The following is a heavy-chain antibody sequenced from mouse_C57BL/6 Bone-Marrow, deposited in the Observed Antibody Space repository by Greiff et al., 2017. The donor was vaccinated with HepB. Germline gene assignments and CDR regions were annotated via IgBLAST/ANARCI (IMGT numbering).Heavy chain of an antibody. Sequence: EVQLQESGPELVKPGASVKIPCKASGYTFTDYNMDWVKQSHGKSLEWIGDITPNNGGTIYNQKFKGKATLTVDKSSSTAYMELRSLTSEDTAVYYGARRGYDYDGTDYFDYWGQGTTLTVSS. J-gene: IGHJ2*01. CDR2: ITPNNGGT. D-gene: IGHD2-4*01. CDR3: ARRGYDYDGTDYFDY. CDR1: GYTFTDYN. V-gene: IGHV1-18*01.